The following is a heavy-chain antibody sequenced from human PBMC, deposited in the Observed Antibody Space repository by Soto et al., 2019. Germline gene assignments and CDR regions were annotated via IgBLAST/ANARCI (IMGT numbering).Heavy chain of an antibody. V-gene: IGHV4-59*01. CDR3: ARYSRTYYVY. Sequence: SETLSLTCTVSGGSISSYYWSWIRQPPGKGLEWIGFIFYSESTNYSGSTNYNPSLKSRVTMSVDTSKNQFSLKLSSVTAADTAVYYCARYSRTYYVYWGQGTLVTVSS. D-gene: IGHD1-26*01. CDR2: IFYSESTNYSGST. CDR1: GGSISSYY. J-gene: IGHJ4*02.